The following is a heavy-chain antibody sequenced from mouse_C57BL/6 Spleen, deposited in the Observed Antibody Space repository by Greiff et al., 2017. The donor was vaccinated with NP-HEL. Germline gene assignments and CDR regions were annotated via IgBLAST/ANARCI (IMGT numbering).Heavy chain of an antibody. D-gene: IGHD2-4*01. CDR1: GFTFTAYY. J-gene: IGHJ4*01. CDR3: ARYVDYDYDVPYYAMDY. CDR2: IRNKANGYTT. V-gene: IGHV7-3*01. Sequence: EVQRVESGGGLVQPGGSLSLSCAASGFTFTAYYMSWVRQPPGKALEWLGFIRNKANGYTTEYSASVKGRFTISRDNYQSILYLQMNALRAEDSATYYCARYVDYDYDVPYYAMDYWGQGTSVTVSS.